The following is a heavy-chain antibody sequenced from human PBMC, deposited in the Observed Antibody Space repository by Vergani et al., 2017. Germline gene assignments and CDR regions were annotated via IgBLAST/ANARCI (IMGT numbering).Heavy chain of an antibody. V-gene: IGHV3-23*01. CDR3: ARDGYDFWSGSDD. CDR2: LSASDRRT. Sequence: EVQLLESGGDLVQPGGSLRLSCAASGFTFIMHAMSWVRQAPGKGLEWVSTLSASDRRTHYADSVKGRFTISRDNSKNTLFLHMNSLRAEDTAVYYCARDGYDFWSGSDDWGQGTLVTVSS. J-gene: IGHJ4*02. D-gene: IGHD3-3*01. CDR1: GFTFIMHA.